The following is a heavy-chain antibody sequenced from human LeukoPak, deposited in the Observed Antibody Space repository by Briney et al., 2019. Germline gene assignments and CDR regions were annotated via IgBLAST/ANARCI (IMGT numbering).Heavy chain of an antibody. V-gene: IGHV1-8*01. CDR2: MNPNTGYT. CDR1: GYTFTSYD. J-gene: IGHJ4*02. D-gene: IGHD7-27*01. Sequence: ASVKVSCKASGYTFTSYDIIWVRQATGQGLEWMGWMNPNTGYTGYAHQFQGRITMTRNTAISTAYMDLSSLNSQDTAVYYCARGSAWAHFDNWGQGTLVSVSS. CDR3: ARGSAWAHFDN.